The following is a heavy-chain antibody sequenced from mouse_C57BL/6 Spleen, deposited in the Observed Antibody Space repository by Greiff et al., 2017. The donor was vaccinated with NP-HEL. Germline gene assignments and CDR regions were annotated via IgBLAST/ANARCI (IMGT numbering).Heavy chain of an antibody. CDR1: GYAFSSYW. J-gene: IGHJ3*01. CDR2: IYPGDGDT. D-gene: IGHD2-14*01. V-gene: IGHV1-80*01. CDR3: ANSGAMPYDGGFAY. Sequence: VQLQQSGAELVKPGASVKISCKASGYAFSSYWMNWVKQRPGKGLEWIGQIYPGDGDTNYNGKFKGKATLTADKSSSTAYMQLSSLTSEDSAVYFCANSGAMPYDGGFAYWGQGTLVTVSA.